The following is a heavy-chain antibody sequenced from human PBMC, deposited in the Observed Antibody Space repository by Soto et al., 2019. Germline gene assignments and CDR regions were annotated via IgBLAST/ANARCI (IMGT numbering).Heavy chain of an antibody. CDR1: GGSVNSGSNY. CDR2: IYYSGST. J-gene: IGHJ6*02. D-gene: IGHD6-13*01. V-gene: IGHV4-61*01. Sequence: SETLSLTCTVSGGSVNSGSNYWSWIRQPPGKGLEWIGYIYYSGSTNYNPSLKSRVTISVDTSKNQFSLKLSSVTAADTAVYYCARLGPYSSSSYYYGMDVWGQGTTVTVSS. CDR3: ARLGPYSSSSYYYGMDV.